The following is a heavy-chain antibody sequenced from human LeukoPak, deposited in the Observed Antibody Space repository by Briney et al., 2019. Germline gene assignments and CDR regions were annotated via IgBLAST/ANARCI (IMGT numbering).Heavy chain of an antibody. V-gene: IGHV4-39*07. CDR2: IYYSGST. CDR3: ARGGARGFDYGDYDYFDY. J-gene: IGHJ4*02. D-gene: IGHD4-17*01. Sequence: SETLSLTCTVSGGSISSENYYWGWIRQPPGKGLEWIGSIYYSGSTYHNPSLKSRVTISVDTSKNQFSLKLSSVTAADTAVYYCARGGARGFDYGDYDYFDYWGQGTLVTVSS. CDR1: GGSISSENYY.